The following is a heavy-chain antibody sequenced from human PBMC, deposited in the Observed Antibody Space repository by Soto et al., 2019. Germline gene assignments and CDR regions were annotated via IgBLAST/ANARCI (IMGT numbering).Heavy chain of an antibody. D-gene: IGHD2-21*02. CDR3: ARQRTTVVTQAYFDH. Sequence: XTLSLACIVSGXSVSSSSYYWGWIRQPPGKGLEWIWSIYYSGRTYYNPSFKSRVTISIDTPKNQFSLKLSSVTATDTAVYYCARQRTTVVTQAYFDHWGQGDMVTGST. CDR1: GXSVSSSSYY. V-gene: IGHV4-39*01. J-gene: IGHJ4*02. CDR2: IYYSGRT.